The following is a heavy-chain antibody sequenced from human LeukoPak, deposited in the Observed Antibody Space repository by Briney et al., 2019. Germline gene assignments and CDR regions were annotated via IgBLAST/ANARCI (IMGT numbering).Heavy chain of an antibody. V-gene: IGHV4-34*01. CDR2: INHSGST. CDR3: ARIRTAAGILDY. D-gene: IGHD6-13*01. J-gene: IGHJ4*02. Sequence: PSETLSLTCAVYGGSFSGYYWSWIRQPLGRGLEWIGEINHSGSTNYNPSLESRVTISVDTSKNQFSLKLSSVTAADTAVYYCARIRTAAGILDYWGQGTLVTVSS. CDR1: GGSFSGYY.